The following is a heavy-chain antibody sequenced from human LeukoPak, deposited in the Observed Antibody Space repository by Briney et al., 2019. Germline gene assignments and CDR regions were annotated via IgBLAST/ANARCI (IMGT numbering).Heavy chain of an antibody. J-gene: IGHJ4*02. CDR1: GYTFTSYY. CDR2: INPSGGSA. V-gene: IGHV1-46*01. CDR3: ALIAAAGPYFDY. D-gene: IGHD6-13*01. Sequence: ASVKVSCKASGYTFTSYYMHWVRQAPGQGLEWMGIINPSGGSASYAQKFQGRVTMTRDTSTSTVYMQLSSLRSEDTAVYYCALIAAAGPYFDYWGQGTLVTVSS.